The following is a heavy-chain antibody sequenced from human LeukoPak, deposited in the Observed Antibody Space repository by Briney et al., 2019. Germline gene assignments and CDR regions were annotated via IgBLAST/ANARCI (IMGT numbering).Heavy chain of an antibody. V-gene: IGHV3-23*01. J-gene: IGHJ4*02. D-gene: IGHD3-22*01. CDR2: IGGSGGRT. CDR1: GITLSNYG. Sequence: PGGSLRLSCAVSGITLSNYGMSWVRQAPGKGLEWVAGIGGSGGRTNYADSVKGRFTISGDNPKNTLYLQMNSLRAEDTAVYFCAKRGVVIRVILVGFHKEAYYFDSWGQGALVIVSS. CDR3: AKRGVVIRVILVGFHKEAYYFDS.